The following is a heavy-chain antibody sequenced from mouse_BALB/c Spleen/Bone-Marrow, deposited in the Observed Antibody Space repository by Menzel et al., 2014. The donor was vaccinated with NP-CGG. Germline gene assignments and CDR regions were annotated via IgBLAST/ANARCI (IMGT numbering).Heavy chain of an antibody. V-gene: IGHV5-6-3*01. Sequence: EVKLVESGGGLVQPGGSLKLSCAASGFTFSSYGMSWVRQTPDKRLELVATINSNGGSTYYPDSVKGRFTISSDNAKNTLYLQMSSLKSEDTAMYYCARDYDYDYWGQGTTLTVSS. CDR1: GFTFSSYG. J-gene: IGHJ2*01. CDR3: ARDYDYDY. CDR2: INSNGGST. D-gene: IGHD2-4*01.